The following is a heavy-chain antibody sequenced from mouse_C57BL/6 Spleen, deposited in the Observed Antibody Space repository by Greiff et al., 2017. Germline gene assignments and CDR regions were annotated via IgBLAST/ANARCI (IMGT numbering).Heavy chain of an antibody. CDR2: ISSGSSTI. Sequence: EVKLVESGGGLVKPGGSLTLSCAASGFTFSDYGMHWVRQAPEKGLEWVAYISSGSSTIYYAATVKGRFTISRDNAKNTLFLQMTSLRSEDTAMYYCERGGTGTDDWGKGTTLTVSS. CDR3: ERGGTGTDD. J-gene: IGHJ2*01. CDR1: GFTFSDYG. D-gene: IGHD4-1*01. V-gene: IGHV5-17*01.